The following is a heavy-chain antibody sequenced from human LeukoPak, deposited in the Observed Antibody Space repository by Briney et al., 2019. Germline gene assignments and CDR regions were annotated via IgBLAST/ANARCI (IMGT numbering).Heavy chain of an antibody. CDR2: ISYDGSNK. J-gene: IGHJ4*02. D-gene: IGHD5-18*01. CDR3: AKESGYGYGSRPDY. V-gene: IGHV3-30*18. Sequence: PGRSLRLSCAASGFTFSSYGMHWVRQAPGKGLEWVAVISYDGSNKYYADSVKGRFTISRDNSKNTLYLQMNSLRSEDTAVYYCAKESGYGYGSRPDYWGQGTLVTVSS. CDR1: GFTFSSYG.